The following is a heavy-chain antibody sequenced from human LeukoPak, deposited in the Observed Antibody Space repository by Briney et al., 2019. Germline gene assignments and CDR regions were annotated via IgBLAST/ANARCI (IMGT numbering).Heavy chain of an antibody. CDR3: AREIEPSGWYTSGYYFDY. V-gene: IGHV3-7*01. CDR1: GFTFRNAD. D-gene: IGHD6-19*01. CDR2: IKQDGSEK. J-gene: IGHJ4*02. Sequence: PGGSLRLSCTASGFTFRNADMTWVRRAPGKGLEWVANIKQDGSEKYYVDSVKGRFTISRDNAKNSLYLQMNSLRAEDTAVYYWAREIEPSGWYTSGYYFDYWGQGTLVTVSS.